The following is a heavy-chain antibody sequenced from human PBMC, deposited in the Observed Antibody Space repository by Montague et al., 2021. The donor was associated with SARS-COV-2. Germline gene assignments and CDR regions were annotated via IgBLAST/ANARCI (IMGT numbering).Heavy chain of an antibody. D-gene: IGHD1-1*01. CDR3: TRGREGNHNFFDF. Sequence: CAISGDSVSSNSATWNWVRQSPSRGLEWLGRTYYRSKWYNDYAVSVRSRVTINPDTSKNQFSLQLNSVTPEDTAMYYCTRGREGNHNFFDFWGQGTLVTVSS. CDR2: TYYRSKWYN. V-gene: IGHV6-1*01. J-gene: IGHJ4*03. CDR1: GDSVSSNSAT.